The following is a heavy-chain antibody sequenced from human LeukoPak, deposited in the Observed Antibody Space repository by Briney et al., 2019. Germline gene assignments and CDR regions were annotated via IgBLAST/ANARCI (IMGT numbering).Heavy chain of an antibody. V-gene: IGHV3-73*01. CDR1: GFTFSGSA. CDR3: AKGRGYYFDY. CDR2: IRSKANSYAT. J-gene: IGHJ4*02. Sequence: GGSLRLACAASGFTFSGSALHWVRQASGKGLEWVGRIRSKANSYATAYAASVKGRFTISRDDPKNTAYLQMNSLKTEDTAVYYCAKGRGYYFDYWGQGTLVTVSS.